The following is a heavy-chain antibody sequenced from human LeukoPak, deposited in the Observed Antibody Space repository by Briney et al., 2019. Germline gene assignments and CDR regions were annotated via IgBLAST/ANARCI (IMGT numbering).Heavy chain of an antibody. CDR1: GGSVSSSRYY. Sequence: ETLSLTCPVSGGSVSSSRYYWGWIRQAPGKGLEWLATVNKDGSGREYIDSVRGRFTISRDNAKNSIHLQMSSLSADDTAVYFCATEFWYRFDHWGQGTLVTVSS. D-gene: IGHD6-13*01. CDR3: ATEFWYRFDH. J-gene: IGHJ4*02. CDR2: VNKDGSGR. V-gene: IGHV3-7*01.